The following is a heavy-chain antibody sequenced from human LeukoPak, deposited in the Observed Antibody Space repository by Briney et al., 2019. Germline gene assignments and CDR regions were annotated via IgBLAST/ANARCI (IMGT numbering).Heavy chain of an antibody. CDR3: ARGIGAAAGSWFDP. CDR1: GGSISSGSYY. D-gene: IGHD6-13*01. V-gene: IGHV4-61*02. J-gene: IGHJ5*02. Sequence: SETLSLTCTVCGGSISSGSYYWSWIRQPAGKGLEWIGRIYTSGSTNYNPSLKSRVTISVDTSKNQFSLKLSSVTAADTAVYYCARGIGAAAGSWFDPWGQGTLVTVSS. CDR2: IYTSGST.